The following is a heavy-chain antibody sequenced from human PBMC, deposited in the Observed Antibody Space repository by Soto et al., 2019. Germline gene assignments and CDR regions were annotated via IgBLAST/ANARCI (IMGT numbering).Heavy chain of an antibody. Sequence: QVQLVQSGAETKKPGASVKVSCKASGYTFSYNYIHWVRLAPGQGLEWMGWINPKSGGTSHAKKFQGRVTMTRDTSISTVYMELSRLTSDYRAVYYCARRDSSGSFDYWGQGTRVTVAS. CDR3: ARRDSSGSFDY. J-gene: IGHJ4*02. CDR2: INPKSGGT. D-gene: IGHD5-18*01. CDR1: GYTFSYNY. V-gene: IGHV1-2*02.